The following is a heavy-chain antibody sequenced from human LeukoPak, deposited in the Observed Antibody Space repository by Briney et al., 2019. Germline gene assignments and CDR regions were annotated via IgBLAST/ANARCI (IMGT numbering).Heavy chain of an antibody. Sequence: GGSLRLSCAASGFTFSSYSMNWVRQAPGKGLEWVSSISSSSSYIYYADSVKGRFTISRDNAKNSLYLQMNSLRAEDTAVYYCARDFVRFYYDSSGYYYGADAFDIWGQGTMVTVSS. J-gene: IGHJ3*02. V-gene: IGHV3-21*01. CDR2: ISSSSSYI. CDR1: GFTFSSYS. CDR3: ARDFVRFYYDSSGYYYGADAFDI. D-gene: IGHD3-22*01.